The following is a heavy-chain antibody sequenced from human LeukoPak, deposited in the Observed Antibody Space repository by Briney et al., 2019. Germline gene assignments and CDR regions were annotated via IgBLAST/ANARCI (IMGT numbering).Heavy chain of an antibody. D-gene: IGHD5-12*01. CDR2: IIGSSGDT. V-gene: IGHV3-23*01. J-gene: IGHJ4*02. Sequence: GGSLRLSCAASGFSLTNFAMSWVRQAPGEGLEWVSLIIGSSGDTFYADSVKGRFAISRDNSKNRLYLQMNSLRAEDTALYYCAKGAYDYIEMGYFDYWGQGTLVTVSS. CDR1: GFSLTNFA. CDR3: AKGAYDYIEMGYFDY.